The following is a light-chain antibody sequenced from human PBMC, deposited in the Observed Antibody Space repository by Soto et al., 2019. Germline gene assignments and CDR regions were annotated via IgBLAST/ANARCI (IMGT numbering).Light chain of an antibody. CDR3: QKYDNLPYT. Sequence: DIQMTQSPSSLSASVGDRVTITCQASQDISNYLNWYKQKPGKAPKLLIYDASKLETGVPSRFIGIGAEADFTMPISSLQTQDIKTDYSQKYDNLPYTFGQGTKPEIK. V-gene: IGKV1-33*01. J-gene: IGKJ2*01. CDR2: DAS. CDR1: QDISNY.